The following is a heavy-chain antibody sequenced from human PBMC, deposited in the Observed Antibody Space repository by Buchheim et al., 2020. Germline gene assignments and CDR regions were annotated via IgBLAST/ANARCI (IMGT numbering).Heavy chain of an antibody. V-gene: IGHV4-61*08. J-gene: IGHJ6*03. D-gene: IGHD5-18*01. CDR3: ARGVQGYGYYYYMDV. Sequence: QVQLQESGPGLVKPSQTLSLTCTVSGGSISSGGYYWSWIRQPPGKGLEWIGYIYYSGSTNYNPSLKSRVPISVDTSKNQFSLKLSSVTAADTAVYYCARGVQGYGYYYYMDVWGKGTT. CDR2: IYYSGST. CDR1: GGSISSGGYY.